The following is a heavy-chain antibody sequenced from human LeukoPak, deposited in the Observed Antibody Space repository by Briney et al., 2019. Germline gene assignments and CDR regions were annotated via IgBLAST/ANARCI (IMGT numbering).Heavy chain of an antibody. V-gene: IGHV3-30-3*01. D-gene: IGHD6-13*01. CDR1: GFTFSSYA. CDR2: ISYDGSNK. J-gene: IGHJ3*02. Sequence: PGGSLRLSCAASGFTFSSYAMHWVRQAPGKGLEWVAVISYDGSNKYYADSVKGRFTISRDNSKNTLYLQMNSLRAEDTAVYYCARDEVSTAAAPGAFDIWGQGTTVTVSS. CDR3: ARDEVSTAAAPGAFDI.